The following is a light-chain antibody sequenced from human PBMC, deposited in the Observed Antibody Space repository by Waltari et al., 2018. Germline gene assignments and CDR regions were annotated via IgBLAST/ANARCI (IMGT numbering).Light chain of an antibody. J-gene: IGKJ5*01. CDR2: EVT. Sequence: DVVMTQTPLSLSVTPGQPASISCKSSQSLLYSDGKTYLYWYLQKPGQSPQLLIYEVTHRFSGVPDRFSGSGSGTDFTLKISRVEAEYIGVYYCMQGRRFPITFGQGTRLEIK. V-gene: IGKV2-29*02. CDR1: QSLLYSDGKTY. CDR3: MQGRRFPIT.